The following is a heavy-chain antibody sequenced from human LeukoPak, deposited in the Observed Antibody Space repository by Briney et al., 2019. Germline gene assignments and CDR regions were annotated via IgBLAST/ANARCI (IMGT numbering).Heavy chain of an antibody. Sequence: ASVKVSCKASGYTFTGYYMHWVRQAPGQGLEWMRWINPNSGGTNYAQKFQGRVTMTRDTSISTAYMELSRLRSDDTAVYYCARPLSYDFWSGIYAFDIRGQGTMVTVSS. V-gene: IGHV1-2*02. D-gene: IGHD3-3*01. CDR3: ARPLSYDFWSGIYAFDI. CDR1: GYTFTGYY. CDR2: INPNSGGT. J-gene: IGHJ3*02.